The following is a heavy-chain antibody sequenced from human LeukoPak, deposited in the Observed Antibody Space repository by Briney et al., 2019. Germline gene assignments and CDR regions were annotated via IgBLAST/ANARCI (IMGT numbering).Heavy chain of an antibody. D-gene: IGHD2-15*01. CDR1: GFTFSDNY. J-gene: IGHJ6*03. V-gene: IGHV3-11*04. CDR2: ISGNGGVI. CDR3: AKNGDRGAYCSGGSCYPYYYYNMDV. Sequence: KPGGSLRLSCAASGFTFSDNYMTWVRQAPGKGLEWLSYISGNGGVIQYADSVKGRFTISRDNGKNLLYLQMDSLRVEDTAIYYCAKNGDRGAYCSGGSCYPYYYYNMDVWGKGTTVTISS.